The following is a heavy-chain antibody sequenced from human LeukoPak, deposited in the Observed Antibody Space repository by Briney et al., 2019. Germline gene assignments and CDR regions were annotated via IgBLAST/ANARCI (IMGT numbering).Heavy chain of an antibody. J-gene: IGHJ4*02. V-gene: IGHV1-18*01. Sequence: ASVKVSCKASGYTFTSYGISWVRQAPGQGLEWMGWISAYNGNTNYAQILQGRVTMTTDTSTSTAYMELRSLRSDDTAVYYCARHFYGSGTYYHFDYWGQGTLVTVSS. CDR3: ARHFYGSGTYYHFDY. D-gene: IGHD3-10*01. CDR1: GYTFTSYG. CDR2: ISAYNGNT.